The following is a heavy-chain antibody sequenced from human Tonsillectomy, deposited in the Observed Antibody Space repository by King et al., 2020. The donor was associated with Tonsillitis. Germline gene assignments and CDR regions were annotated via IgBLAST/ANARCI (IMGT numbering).Heavy chain of an antibody. CDR1: GFTFSTYS. D-gene: IGHD3-3*01. V-gene: IGHV3-48*01. Sequence: EVQLVESGGDLVQPGGSLRLSCAASGFTFSTYSMNWVRQAPGKGLEWISYISSGSTMMYYADSVKGRFTISRDNAKNSLYLEMNNLRAEDTAVYYCARNFWSGGTEGCWGQGTLVTVSS. CDR2: ISSGSTMM. J-gene: IGHJ4*02. CDR3: ARNFWSGGTEGC.